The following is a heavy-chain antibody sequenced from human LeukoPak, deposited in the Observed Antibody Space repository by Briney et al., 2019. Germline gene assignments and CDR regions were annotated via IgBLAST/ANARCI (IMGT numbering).Heavy chain of an antibody. CDR1: GITFSNAG. CDR2: IRSKADGGPI. Sequence: KPGGSLRLSCAASGITFSNAGMSWVRQAPGKGLEWVGRIRSKADGGPIGYAAPVKGRFVISRDDSKHMMYLEMNSLKTEDTAVYYCTTDPKQFSVPSFDFWGQGTLVTVSS. J-gene: IGHJ4*02. V-gene: IGHV3-15*01. CDR3: TTDPKQFSVPSFDF. D-gene: IGHD3-10*01.